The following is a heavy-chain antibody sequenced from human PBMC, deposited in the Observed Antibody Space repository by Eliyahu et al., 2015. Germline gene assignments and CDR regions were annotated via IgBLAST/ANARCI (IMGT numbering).Heavy chain of an antibody. CDR1: GYTFTSYA. CDR2: INAGNGNT. J-gene: IGHJ3*02. V-gene: IGHV1-3*01. Sequence: QDQLVQSGAEVKKPGASVKVSCKASGYTFTSYAMHWVRQAPGQRLEWMGWINAGNGNTKYSQKFQGRVTITRDTSASTAYMELSSLRSEDTAVYYCARAYCGGDCLSGAFDIWGQGTMVTVSS. D-gene: IGHD2-21*01. CDR3: ARAYCGGDCLSGAFDI.